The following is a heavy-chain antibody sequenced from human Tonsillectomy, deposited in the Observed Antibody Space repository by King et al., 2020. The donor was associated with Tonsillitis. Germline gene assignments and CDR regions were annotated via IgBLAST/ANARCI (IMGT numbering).Heavy chain of an antibody. CDR1: GGSISSYY. CDR2: IYYSWGT. CDR3: ARDRGYDGAWPFILCDL. D-gene: IGHD3-10*01. Sequence: QLQESGPGLVKPSETLSLTCTVSGGSISSYYWSWIRQPPGKGLEWRGYIYYSWGTNYNHSINSRVTISIDTSKNKISLRLSAVTEADTAVYYCARDRGYDGAWPFILCDLWGQGTLVTVSS. V-gene: IGHV4-59*01. J-gene: IGHJ5*02.